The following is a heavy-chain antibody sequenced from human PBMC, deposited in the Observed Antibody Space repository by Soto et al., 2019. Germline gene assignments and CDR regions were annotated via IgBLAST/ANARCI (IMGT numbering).Heavy chain of an antibody. Sequence: SETLSLTCAVYGGSFSGYYWSWIRQPPGKGLEWIGEINHSGSTNYNPSLKSRVTISVDTSKNQFSLKLSSVTAADTAVYYCARGRVATIAVLGFASEAYFDYWGQGTLVTVSS. CDR3: ARGRVATIAVLGFASEAYFDY. J-gene: IGHJ4*02. V-gene: IGHV4-34*01. CDR1: GGSFSGYY. D-gene: IGHD5-12*01. CDR2: INHSGST.